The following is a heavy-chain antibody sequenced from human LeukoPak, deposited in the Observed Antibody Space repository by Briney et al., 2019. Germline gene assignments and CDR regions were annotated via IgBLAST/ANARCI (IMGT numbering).Heavy chain of an antibody. D-gene: IGHD4-23*01. CDR1: GFTFSNAW. CDR3: ARGTVAKLFDY. J-gene: IGHJ4*02. V-gene: IGHV3-30*03. Sequence: GGSLRLSCAASGFTFSNAWMSWVRQAPGRGLEWVAVISYDGSNKYYADSVKGRFTISRDNSKNTLYLQMNSLRAEDTAVYYCARGTVAKLFDYWGQGTLVTVSS. CDR2: ISYDGSNK.